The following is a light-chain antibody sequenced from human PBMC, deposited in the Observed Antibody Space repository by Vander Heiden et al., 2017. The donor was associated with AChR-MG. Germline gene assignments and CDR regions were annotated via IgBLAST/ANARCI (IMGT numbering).Light chain of an antibody. CDR3: QAWDSDIDVV. CDR1: KLGEKY. CDR2: QDN. Sequence: SYELTQTPSVSVSPGQTATISCSGDKLGEKYASWYQPKPGQAPVLVIYQDNKRPSGIPGRFSGSNSGNTATLTISGNQAMDEADYYCQAWDSDIDVVFGGGTKLTVL. J-gene: IGLJ2*01. V-gene: IGLV3-1*01.